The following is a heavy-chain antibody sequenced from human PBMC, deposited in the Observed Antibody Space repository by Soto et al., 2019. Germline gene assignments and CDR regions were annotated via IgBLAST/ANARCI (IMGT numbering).Heavy chain of an antibody. CDR1: AGSIKNYY. Sequence: SETLSLTCPVSAGSIKNYYWNWMLHYPLKGLECISYIYYTGTTSYNPSLKNRVTISVDTSKNQFSLKLSSVTAADTAVYYCARKSYTSTWYVPWFEPWGQGTMVTVSS. V-gene: IGHV4-59*01. CDR3: ARKSYTSTWYVPWFEP. J-gene: IGHJ5*02. D-gene: IGHD2-2*01. CDR2: IYYTGTT.